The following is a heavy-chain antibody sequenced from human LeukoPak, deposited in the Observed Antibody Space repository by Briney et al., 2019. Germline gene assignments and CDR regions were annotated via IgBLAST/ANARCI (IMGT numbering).Heavy chain of an antibody. Sequence: ASVNVSCKTSGYTFSNYYIHWVRQAPGQGLEWMGIMNPSGGTTNYAQKFQGRVTMTRETSTSTVYMDLSSLRSEDTAVYYCARGYCSGNSCYVFDYWGQGTLVTVSS. CDR2: MNPSGGTT. CDR1: GYTFSNYY. CDR3: ARGYCSGNSCYVFDY. J-gene: IGHJ4*02. D-gene: IGHD2-2*01. V-gene: IGHV1-46*01.